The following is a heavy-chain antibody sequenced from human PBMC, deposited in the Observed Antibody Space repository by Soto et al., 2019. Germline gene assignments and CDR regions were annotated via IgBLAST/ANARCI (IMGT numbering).Heavy chain of an antibody. CDR1: GFTVSNNY. J-gene: IGHJ6*03. Sequence: EVQLVESGGGLVQPGGSLRLSCAASGFTVSNNYMSWVRQAPGKGLDWVSVIYSGGITYNADSVKGRFTTSRDNSKNTLYLQMNSLRAEATAVYYCARQPRNDAGSYYYYTYMDVWGKGSTVTVAS. V-gene: IGHV3-66*04. CDR2: IYSGGIT. CDR3: ARQPRNDAGSYYYYTYMDV. D-gene: IGHD1-1*01.